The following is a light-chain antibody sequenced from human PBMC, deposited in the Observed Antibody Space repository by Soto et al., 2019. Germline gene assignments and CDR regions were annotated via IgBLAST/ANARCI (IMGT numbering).Light chain of an antibody. Sequence: QSALTQPASVSGSPGQSITISCTGTSSDVGGYNYVSWYQQHPGKAPKLMIYDVSNRPSGVSNRFSGSKSGNTASLTISGLQXEXEXDYYCSSYTSSSTYVFGTGTKVTVL. CDR1: SSDVGGYNY. J-gene: IGLJ1*01. CDR3: SSYTSSSTYV. CDR2: DVS. V-gene: IGLV2-14*01.